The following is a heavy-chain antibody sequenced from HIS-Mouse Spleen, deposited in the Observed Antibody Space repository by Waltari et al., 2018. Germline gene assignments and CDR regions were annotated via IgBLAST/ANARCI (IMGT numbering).Heavy chain of an antibody. Sequence: QVQLVQSGAEVKKPGASVKVSCKASGYTFTGYYMHWVRQATGQGLDWMGWLNPSSGGTNDAHKFQGRVTMTRDTSISTAYMELSRLRSDDTAVYYCARDRSSSWYAFDIWGQGTMVTVSS. CDR3: ARDRSSSWYAFDI. J-gene: IGHJ3*02. V-gene: IGHV1-2*07. CDR2: LNPSSGGT. CDR1: GYTFTGYY. D-gene: IGHD6-13*01.